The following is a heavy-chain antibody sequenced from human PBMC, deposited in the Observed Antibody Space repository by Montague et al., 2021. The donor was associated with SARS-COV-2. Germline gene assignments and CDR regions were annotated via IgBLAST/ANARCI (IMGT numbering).Heavy chain of an antibody. CDR3: ARTNSGSYSGAFDI. V-gene: IGHV3-30*04. D-gene: IGHD1-26*01. Sequence: SLRLSCAASGFTFSSYAMHWVRQAPGKGLEWVAVISYDGSNKYYADSVKGRFTISRDNSKNTLYLQMNSLRAGDTAAYYCARTNSGSYSGAFDIWGQGTMITVSS. CDR2: ISYDGSNK. J-gene: IGHJ3*02. CDR1: GFTFSSYA.